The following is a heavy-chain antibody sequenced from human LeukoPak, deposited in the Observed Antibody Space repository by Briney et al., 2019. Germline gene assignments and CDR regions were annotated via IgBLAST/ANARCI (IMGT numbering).Heavy chain of an antibody. D-gene: IGHD2-15*01. CDR1: GGSISSYY. CDR2: IYYSGST. Sequence: ETLSLTCTVSGGSISSYYWSWIRQPPGKGLEWIGYIYYSGSTNYNPSLKSRVTISVDTSKNQFSLKLSSVTAADTAVYYCARQREYCSGGSCYGAYYYGMDVWGQGTTVTVSS. CDR3: ARQREYCSGGSCYGAYYYGMDV. J-gene: IGHJ6*02. V-gene: IGHV4-59*08.